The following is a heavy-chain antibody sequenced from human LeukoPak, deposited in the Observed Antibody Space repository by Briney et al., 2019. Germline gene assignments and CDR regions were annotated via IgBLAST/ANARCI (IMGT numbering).Heavy chain of an antibody. J-gene: IGHJ4*02. CDR1: GFTFSSYW. Sequence: GGSLRLSCAASGFTFSSYWMHWVRQAPGKGLEWVSAISGSGGSTYYADSVKGRFTISRDNSKNTLYLQMNSLRAEDTAIYYCAKEYTGTFSPFPSYFDNWGQGTLVTVSS. CDR3: AKEYTGTFSPFPSYFDN. CDR2: ISGSGGST. D-gene: IGHD1-26*01. V-gene: IGHV3-23*01.